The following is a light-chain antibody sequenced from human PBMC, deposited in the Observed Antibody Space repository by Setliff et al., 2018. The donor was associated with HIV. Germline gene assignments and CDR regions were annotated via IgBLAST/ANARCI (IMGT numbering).Light chain of an antibody. CDR3: CSYAGSYTYI. V-gene: IGLV2-14*01. CDR2: EVS. CDR1: SSDVGGYNY. J-gene: IGLJ1*01. Sequence: QSALTQPASVSGSPGQSITISCTGTSSDVGGYNYVSWYQQHPGKAPKLMIYEVSNRPSGVSNRFSASKSGNTASLTISGLQAEDEADYYCCSYAGSYTYIFGTGTKVTVL.